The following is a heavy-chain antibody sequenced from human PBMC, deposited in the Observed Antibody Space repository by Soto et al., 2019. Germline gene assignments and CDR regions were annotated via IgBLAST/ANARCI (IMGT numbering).Heavy chain of an antibody. CDR3: ARGRYCLTGRCFPNWFDS. V-gene: IGHV4-30-4*01. D-gene: IGHD7-27*01. J-gene: IGHJ5*01. CDR1: GDSISNLDYF. Sequence: TSETLSLTCSVSGDSISNLDYFWAWIRQPPGQALEYIGYIYKSATTYYNPSFESRVAISVDTSKSQFSLNVTSVTAADTAVYFCARGRYCLTGRCFPNWFDSWGQGALVTVSS. CDR2: IYKSATT.